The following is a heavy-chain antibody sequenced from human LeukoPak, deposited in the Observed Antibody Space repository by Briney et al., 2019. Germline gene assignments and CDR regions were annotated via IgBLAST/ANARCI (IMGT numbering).Heavy chain of an antibody. V-gene: IGHV1-3*01. CDR3: AWIIAAAADDAFDI. Sequence: ASVKVSCKASGGTFSSYAISWVRQAPGQRLEWMGWINAGNGNTKYSQKFQGRVTITRDTSASTAYMELSSLRSEDTAVYYCAWIIAAAADDAFDIWGQGTMVTVSS. D-gene: IGHD6-13*01. CDR2: INAGNGNT. CDR1: GGTFSSYA. J-gene: IGHJ3*02.